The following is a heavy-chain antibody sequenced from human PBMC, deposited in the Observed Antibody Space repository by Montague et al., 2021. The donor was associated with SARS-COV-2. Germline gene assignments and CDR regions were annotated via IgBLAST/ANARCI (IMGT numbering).Heavy chain of an antibody. J-gene: IGHJ5*02. CDR2: LKENGSEK. CDR3: AKDQSTQQLVRRWFDP. V-gene: IGHV3-7*03. D-gene: IGHD6-13*01. CDR1: GFTFTSYW. Sequence: SLRLSCAASGFTFTSYWMAWVRQAPGKGLEWVASLKENGSEKYILDSVKGRFTISRDNSKNTLYLQMNSLRAEDTAVYYCAKDQSTQQLVRRWFDPWGQGTLVTVSS.